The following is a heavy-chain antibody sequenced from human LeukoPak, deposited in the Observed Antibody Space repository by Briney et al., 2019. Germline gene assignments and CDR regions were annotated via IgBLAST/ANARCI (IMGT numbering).Heavy chain of an antibody. CDR3: ARGYYYYDSSGYYMYYFDY. D-gene: IGHD3-22*01. V-gene: IGHV4-30-2*01. J-gene: IGHJ4*02. CDR1: GGSISSGGYS. CDR2: IYHSGST. Sequence: SETLSLTCAVSGGSISSGGYSWSRIRQPPGKGLEWIGYIYHSGSTYYNPSLKSRVTISVDRSKNQFSLKLSSVTAADTAVYYCARGYYYYDSSGYYMYYFDYWGQGTLVTVSS.